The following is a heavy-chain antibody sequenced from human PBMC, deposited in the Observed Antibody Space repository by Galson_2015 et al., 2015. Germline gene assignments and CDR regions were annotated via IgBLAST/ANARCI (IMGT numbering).Heavy chain of an antibody. CDR2: IYPGDSDT. J-gene: IGHJ6*02. CDR1: GYSFTSYW. V-gene: IGHV5-51*01. D-gene: IGHD6-6*01. CDR3: ARHRYSSSSIAGNYYYGMGV. Sequence: QSGAEVKKPGESLKISCKGSGYSFTSYWIGWVRQMPGKGLEWMGIIYPGDSDTRYSPSFQGQVTISADKSISTAYLQWSSLKASDTAMYYCARHRYSSSSIAGNYYYGMGVWGQGTTVTVSS.